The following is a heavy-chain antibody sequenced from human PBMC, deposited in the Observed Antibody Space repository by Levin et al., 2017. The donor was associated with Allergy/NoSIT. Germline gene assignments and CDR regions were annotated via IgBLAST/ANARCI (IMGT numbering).Heavy chain of an antibody. CDR2: TYYRSKWYN. CDR3: ARTEAAAGKKYFDY. Sequence: SETLSLTCAISGDSVSSNSAAWNWIRQSPSRGLEWLGRTYYRSKWYNDYAVSVKSRITINPDTSKNQFSLQLNSVTPEDTAVYYCARTEAAAGKKYFDYWGQGTLVTVSS. J-gene: IGHJ4*02. D-gene: IGHD6-13*01. V-gene: IGHV6-1*01. CDR1: GDSVSSNSAA.